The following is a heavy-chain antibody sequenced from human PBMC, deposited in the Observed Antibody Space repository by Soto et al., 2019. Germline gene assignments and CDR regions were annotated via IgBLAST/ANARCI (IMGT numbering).Heavy chain of an antibody. CDR1: GGSFSGYY. CDR2: INHSGST. J-gene: IGHJ4*02. CDR3: ARGSRPGYYFDY. Sequence: QVQLQQWGAGLLKPSETLSLTCAVYGGSFSGYYWSWIRQPPGKGLEWIGEINHSGSTNYNPSLKSRVTISVDTSNNQFSLKLSSVTAADTAVYYCARGSRPGYYFDYWGQGTLVTVSS. D-gene: IGHD2-15*01. V-gene: IGHV4-34*01.